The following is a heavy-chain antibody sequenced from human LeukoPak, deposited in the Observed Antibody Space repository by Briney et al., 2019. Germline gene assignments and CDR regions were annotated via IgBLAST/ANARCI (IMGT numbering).Heavy chain of an antibody. D-gene: IGHD2-15*01. Sequence: GGSLRLSCAASGFTFDDYAMHWVRQAPGKGLEWVSGISWNSGSIGYADSVKGRFTISRDNSKNTLYLQMNSLRAEDTAVYYCAKDTVVVAAPSDYWGQGTLVTVSS. V-gene: IGHV3-9*01. CDR2: ISWNSGSI. CDR3: AKDTVVVAAPSDY. J-gene: IGHJ4*02. CDR1: GFTFDDYA.